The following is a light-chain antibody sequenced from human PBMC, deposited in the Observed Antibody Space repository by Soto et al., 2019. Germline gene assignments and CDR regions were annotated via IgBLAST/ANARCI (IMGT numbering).Light chain of an antibody. V-gene: IGKV3-20*01. CDR1: QSVSSSS. Sequence: VLTQSPGTLSLSPGERATLSCRTSQSVSSSSLAWYQHKPGLPPRLLIYGATSRATGIPGRFTGSGSGTDFSLTISRLDPEDFAVYYCQQYRGSTPRYTFGQGTKLEIK. CDR3: QQYRGSTPRYT. J-gene: IGKJ2*01. CDR2: GAT.